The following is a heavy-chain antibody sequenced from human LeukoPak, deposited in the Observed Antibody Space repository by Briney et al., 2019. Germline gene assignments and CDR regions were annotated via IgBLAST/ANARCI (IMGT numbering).Heavy chain of an antibody. CDR3: ARDFGRPTTFDY. J-gene: IGHJ4*02. CDR2: IKQDGSEK. V-gene: IGHV3-7*03. CDR1: GFTFSSHW. D-gene: IGHD3-3*01. Sequence: GGSLRLSCAASGFTFSSHWMSWVRQTPGRGLERVATIKQDGSEKYYVGSVNGRFTISRDNAKNSLYLQMNSLRAEDTGTYYCARDFGRPTTFDYWGQGTLVTVSS.